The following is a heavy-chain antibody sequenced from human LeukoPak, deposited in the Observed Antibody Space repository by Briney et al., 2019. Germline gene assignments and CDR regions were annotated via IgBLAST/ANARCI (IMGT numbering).Heavy chain of an antibody. J-gene: IGHJ4*02. CDR1: GFTFSSYS. V-gene: IGHV3-21*04. CDR2: ISSSSSYI. CDR3: ARVYDSSGYYNNPLDY. Sequence: GGSLRLSCAASGFTFSSYSMNWVRQAPGKGLEWVSSISSSSSYIYYADSVKGRFTISRDNAKNSLYLQMNSLRAEDTALYYCARVYDSSGYYNNPLDYWGQGTLVTVSS. D-gene: IGHD3-22*01.